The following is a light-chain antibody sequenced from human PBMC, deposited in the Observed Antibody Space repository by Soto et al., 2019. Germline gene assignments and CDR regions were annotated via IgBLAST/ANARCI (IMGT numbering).Light chain of an antibody. CDR1: QGISSY. CDR2: AAS. J-gene: IGKJ4*01. CDR3: QQLNSYLT. Sequence: DIQLTQSPSFLSASVGDRVTITRRASQGISSYLAWYQQKPGKAPKLLIYAASTLQSGVPSRFSGGGSGTEFTLTISSLHPEDFATYYCQQLNSYLTFGGGTKVDIK. V-gene: IGKV1-9*01.